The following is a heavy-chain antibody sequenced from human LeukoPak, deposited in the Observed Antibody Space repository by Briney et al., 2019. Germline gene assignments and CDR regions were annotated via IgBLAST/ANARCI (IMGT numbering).Heavy chain of an antibody. D-gene: IGHD6-6*01. CDR3: ARLYSSSSGKAFDI. CDR2: ISRSSASI. J-gene: IGHJ3*02. CDR1: GFTFSSFG. V-gene: IGHV3-48*02. Sequence: GGSLRLSCAASGFTFSSFGLTWVRQALGKGLEWVSYISRSSASIYYADSVKGRFTISRDNAKNSLYLQMNSLRDEDTAVYYCARLYSSSSGKAFDIWGQGTMVTVSS.